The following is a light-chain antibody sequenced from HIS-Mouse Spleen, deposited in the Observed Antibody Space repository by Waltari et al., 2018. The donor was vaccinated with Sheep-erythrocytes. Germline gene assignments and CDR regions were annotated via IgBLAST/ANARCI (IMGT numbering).Light chain of an antibody. CDR1: KLGDKY. V-gene: IGLV3-1*01. CDR3: QAWDSSIVV. J-gene: IGLJ2*01. CDR2: QDT. Sequence: SYVQTQPPSVSVAPGQTASITCSGDKLGDKYACWYQQKPGQSPVLVIYQDTKRPSGIPERFSGSNSGNTATLTISGTQAMDEADYYCQAWDSSIVVFGGGTKLTVL.